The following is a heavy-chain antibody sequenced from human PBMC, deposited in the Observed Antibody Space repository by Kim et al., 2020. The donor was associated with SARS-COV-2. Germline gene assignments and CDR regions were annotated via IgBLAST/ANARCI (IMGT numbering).Heavy chain of an antibody. CDR2: IRSKTYNYAT. D-gene: IGHD3-22*01. J-gene: IGHJ4*02. CDR1: AFTFSDST. Sequence: GSLRLSYAGSAFTFSDSTMHWVRQASGKGLEWVGRIRSKTYNYATAYAASVNGRFTISRDDSKNTAYLQMNSLKTEDTAVYYCLRRTGSGFVGDYWGQGTLVTVSS. V-gene: IGHV3-73*01. CDR3: LRRTGSGFVGDY.